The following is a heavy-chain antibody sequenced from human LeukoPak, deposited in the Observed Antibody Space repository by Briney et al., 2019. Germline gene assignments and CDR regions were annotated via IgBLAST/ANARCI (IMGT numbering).Heavy chain of an antibody. CDR3: ASVPAL. CDR2: IYNGTT. V-gene: IGHV4-59*08. CDR1: GGSISNSY. J-gene: IGHJ4*02. Sequence: SEALSLTCTVSGGSISNSYWSWIRQFPGRGLERIGYIYNGTTKYNPSLKSRVTISVDTSKNQFSLKVTSVTAADTAVYYCASVPALWGQGALVTVSS.